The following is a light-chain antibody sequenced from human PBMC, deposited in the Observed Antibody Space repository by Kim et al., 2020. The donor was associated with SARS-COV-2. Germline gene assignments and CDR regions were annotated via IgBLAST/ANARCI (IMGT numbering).Light chain of an antibody. CDR1: QGIANY. Sequence: ASVGDRVLISCRASQGIANYLAWYQQKPGRVPKLLFYAASTSQSGVPSRFSASGSGTDFTLTISGLQPEDVATYYCQKYTSTPWTFGQGTKVDIK. V-gene: IGKV1-27*01. CDR3: QKYTSTPWT. CDR2: AAS. J-gene: IGKJ1*01.